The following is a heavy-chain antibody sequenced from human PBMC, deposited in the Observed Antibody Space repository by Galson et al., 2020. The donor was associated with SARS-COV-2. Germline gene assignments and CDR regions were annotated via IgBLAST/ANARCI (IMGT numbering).Heavy chain of an antibody. CDR3: AREVVVPATNFDY. V-gene: IGHV3-30*04. Sequence: GESLKISCAASGFTFSSYAMHWVRQAPGQGLEWVAVISYDGSNKYYADSVKGRFTISRDNSKNTLYLQMNSLRAEDTAVYYCAREVVVPATNFDYWGQGTLVTVSS. D-gene: IGHD2-2*01. J-gene: IGHJ4*02. CDR2: ISYDGSNK. CDR1: GFTFSSYA.